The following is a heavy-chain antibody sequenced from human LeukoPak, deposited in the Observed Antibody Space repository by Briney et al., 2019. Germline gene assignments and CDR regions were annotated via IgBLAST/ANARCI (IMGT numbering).Heavy chain of an antibody. CDR1: AYSISSGYY. Sequence: SETLSLTCTVSAYSISSGYYWGWIRQPPGKGLEWIGNIYHSGSTYYNPSLKSRVTISVDTSKNQFSLKLSSVTAADTAVYYCAGQLGIKDYWGQGTLVTVSS. CDR3: AGQLGIKDY. CDR2: IYHSGST. D-gene: IGHD7-27*01. V-gene: IGHV4-38-2*02. J-gene: IGHJ4*02.